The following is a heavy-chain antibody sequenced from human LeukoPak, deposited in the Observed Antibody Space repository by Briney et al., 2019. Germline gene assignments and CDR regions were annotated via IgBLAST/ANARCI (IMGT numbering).Heavy chain of an antibody. D-gene: IGHD6-13*01. V-gene: IGHV1-69*02. J-gene: IGHJ3*02. CDR1: GGTFSSYT. CDR2: IIPILGIA. Sequence: SVKVSCKASGGTFSSYTISWVRQAPGQGLEWMGRIIPILGIANYAQKFQGRVTTTADKSTSTAYMELSSLRSEDTAVYYCARVSPTIAAAGTWADAFDIWGQGTMVTVSS. CDR3: ARVSPTIAAAGTWADAFDI.